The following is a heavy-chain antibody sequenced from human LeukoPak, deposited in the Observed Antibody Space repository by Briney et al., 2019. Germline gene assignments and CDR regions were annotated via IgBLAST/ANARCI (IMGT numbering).Heavy chain of an antibody. J-gene: IGHJ4*02. V-gene: IGHV1-2*02. CDR3: ARDPGYCSGGSCYGGHFDY. D-gene: IGHD2-15*01. CDR2: INPNSGGT. CDR1: GYTFTGYY. Sequence: ASVKVSCKASGYTFTGYYMHWVRQAPGQGLEWMGWINPNSGGTNYAQKFQGRVTMTRDTSISTAYMELSRLRSDDTAVYYCARDPGYCSGGSCYGGHFDYWGQGTLVTVSS.